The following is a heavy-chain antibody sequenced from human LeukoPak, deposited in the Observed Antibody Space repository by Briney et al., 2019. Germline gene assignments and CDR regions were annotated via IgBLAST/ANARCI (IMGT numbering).Heavy chain of an antibody. CDR1: GGSISSSSYY. CDR3: ARGVVVAATHAFDI. Sequence: SETLSLTCTVSGGSISSSSYYWGWFRQPPGKGLEWIGSIYYSGSTYYNPSLKSRVTISVDTSKNQFSLKLSSVTAADTAVFYSARGVVVAATHAFDIWGQGTMVTVSS. CDR2: IYYSGST. J-gene: IGHJ3*02. D-gene: IGHD2-15*01. V-gene: IGHV4-39*07.